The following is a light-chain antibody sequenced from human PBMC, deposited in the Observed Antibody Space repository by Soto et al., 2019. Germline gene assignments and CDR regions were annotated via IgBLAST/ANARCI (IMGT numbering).Light chain of an antibody. CDR3: AAWDDNLNGVV. Sequence: QLVLTQPPSASGTPGQRVTISCSGSRSNIGSNIVNWYQQVPGAAPTLLIYSNNQRPSGVPDRFSGSKSGTSASLAISGLQSEDEADYYCAAWDDNLNGVVFGGGTKLTVL. CDR2: SNN. J-gene: IGLJ2*01. CDR1: RSNIGSNI. V-gene: IGLV1-44*01.